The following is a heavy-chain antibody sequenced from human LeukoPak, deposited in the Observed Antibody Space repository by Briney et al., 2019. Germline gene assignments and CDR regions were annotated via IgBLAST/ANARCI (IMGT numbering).Heavy chain of an antibody. CDR2: ISGNGGST. V-gene: IGHV3-23*01. CDR3: AKDPDIVVVVPATGDDY. D-gene: IGHD2-15*01. Sequence: GGSLRLSCAASGFTFSDYYMSWIRQAPGKGLEWVSAISGNGGSTYYADSVKGRFTISRDNSKNTLYLQMNSLRAEDTAVYYCAKDPDIVVVVPATGDDYWGQGTLVTVSS. CDR1: GFTFSDYY. J-gene: IGHJ4*02.